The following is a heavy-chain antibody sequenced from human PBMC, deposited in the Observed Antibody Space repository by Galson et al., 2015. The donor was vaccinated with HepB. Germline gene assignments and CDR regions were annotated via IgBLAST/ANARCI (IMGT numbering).Heavy chain of an antibody. CDR3: AKPYSSSWYQAAFDI. J-gene: IGHJ3*02. Sequence: SLRLSCAASGFTFSSYAMHWVRQAPGKGLEWVAVISYDGSNKYYADSVKGRFTISRDNSKNTLYLQMNSLRAEDTAVYYCAKPYSSSWYQAAFDIWGQGTMVTVSS. D-gene: IGHD6-13*01. CDR1: GFTFSSYA. CDR2: ISYDGSNK. V-gene: IGHV3-30*04.